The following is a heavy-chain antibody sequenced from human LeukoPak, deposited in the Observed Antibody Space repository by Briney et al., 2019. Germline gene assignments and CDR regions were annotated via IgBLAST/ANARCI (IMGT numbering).Heavy chain of an antibody. J-gene: IGHJ6*03. Sequence: GASVKVSCKASGAIFSSYGIGWVRQDRGQGLEWVGGIIPLFGTADYAQKFQGRVTITADESTSTAYMELRSLRSEDTAVYYCARGFWSGYLHNYYMDVWGKGTTVIVSS. D-gene: IGHD3-3*01. V-gene: IGHV1-69*13. CDR3: ARGFWSGYLHNYYMDV. CDR1: GAIFSSYG. CDR2: IIPLFGTA.